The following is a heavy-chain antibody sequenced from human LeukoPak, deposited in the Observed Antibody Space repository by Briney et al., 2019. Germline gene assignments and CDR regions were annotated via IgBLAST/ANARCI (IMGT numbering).Heavy chain of an antibody. CDR2: VYYSGST. Sequence: SETLSLTCTVSGGSMSTSGYYWGWLRQPPGKGREWLGNVYYSGSTYYNPSLKGRVTISVDTSKNLLSLKLNSVTAADTAVYYCVRRPYASGMFDPWGQGTLVTVSS. D-gene: IGHD3-10*01. CDR3: VRRPYASGMFDP. CDR1: GGSMSTSGYY. V-gene: IGHV4-39*01. J-gene: IGHJ5*02.